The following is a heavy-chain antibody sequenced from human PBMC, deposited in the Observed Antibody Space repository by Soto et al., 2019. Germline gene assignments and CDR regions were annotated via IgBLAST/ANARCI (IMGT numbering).Heavy chain of an antibody. D-gene: IGHD3-10*01. CDR1: GGSFSGYY. J-gene: IGHJ5*02. CDR3: ARGGVRGVKSSFDP. CDR2: INHSGST. V-gene: IGHV4-34*01. Sequence: QVQLQQWGAGLLKPSETLSLTCAVYGGSFSGYYWSWIRQPPGKGLEWIGEINHSGSTNYNPSLKSRVTLSVDTSKNQFSLKLSSVTAADTAVYYCARGGVRGVKSSFDPWGQGTLVTVSS.